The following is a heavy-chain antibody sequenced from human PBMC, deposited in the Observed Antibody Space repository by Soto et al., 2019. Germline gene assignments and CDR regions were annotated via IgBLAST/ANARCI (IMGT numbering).Heavy chain of an antibody. V-gene: IGHV4-59*08. CDR1: GGSISSYY. J-gene: IGHJ3*02. Sequence: SETLSLTCTVSGGSISSYYWSWIRQPPGKGLEWIGYIYYSGSTNYNPSLKSRVTISVDTSKNQFSLKLSSVTAADTAVYYCARYGDYFSDAFDIWGQGTMVTVSS. CDR3: ARYGDYFSDAFDI. CDR2: IYYSGST. D-gene: IGHD4-17*01.